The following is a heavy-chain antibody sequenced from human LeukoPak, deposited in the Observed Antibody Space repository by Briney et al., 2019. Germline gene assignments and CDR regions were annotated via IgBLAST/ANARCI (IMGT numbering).Heavy chain of an antibody. CDR1: GYTFTGYY. CDR3: ARDIKRFLEWLLSGDNWFDP. J-gene: IGHJ5*02. Sequence: ASVKVSCKASGYTFTGYYMHWVRQAPGQGLEWMGWINPNSGGTNYAQKFQGRVTMTRDTSISTAYMELSRLRSDDTAVHYCARDIKRFLEWLLSGDNWFDPWGQGTLVTVSS. D-gene: IGHD3-3*01. V-gene: IGHV1-2*02. CDR2: INPNSGGT.